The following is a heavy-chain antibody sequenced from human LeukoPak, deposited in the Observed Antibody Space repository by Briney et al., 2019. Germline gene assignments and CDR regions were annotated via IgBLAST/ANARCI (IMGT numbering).Heavy chain of an antibody. Sequence: GGSLRLSCGASGFTFRDYWMSWVRQAPGKGLEWVANIQSDGNEKNYIDSVQGRFTISRDNAKTSLYLQMNSLRAEDTAVYYCARRLGGYSYGYYFDYWGQGTLVTVSS. V-gene: IGHV3-7*01. CDR3: ARRLGGYSYGYYFDY. D-gene: IGHD5-18*01. CDR1: GFTFRDYW. CDR2: IQSDGNEK. J-gene: IGHJ4*02.